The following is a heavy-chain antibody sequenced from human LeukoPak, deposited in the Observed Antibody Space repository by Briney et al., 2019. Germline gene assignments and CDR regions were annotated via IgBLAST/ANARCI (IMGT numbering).Heavy chain of an antibody. J-gene: IGHJ4*02. CDR2: IHYTGTT. D-gene: IGHD3-22*01. CDR1: GGSVSSASYY. Sequence: SETLSLTCTESGGSVSSASYYWNWIRQPPGKGLEWIGHIHYTGTTAYNPTLKTRVTMSVDSSKKQLSLKLTSVTAADTAVYDCARGPDSRKVGYWGQGTLVTVSS. CDR3: ARGPDSRKVGY. V-gene: IGHV4-61*01.